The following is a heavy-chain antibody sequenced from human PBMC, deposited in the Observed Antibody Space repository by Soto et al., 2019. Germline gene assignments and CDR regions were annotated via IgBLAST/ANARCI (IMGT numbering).Heavy chain of an antibody. Sequence: QVQLVESGGGVVQPGRSLRLSCAASGFTFSSYAMHWVRQAPGKGLEWVAVISYDGSNKYYADSVKGRFTISRDNSKNKPYLPTNSLGAEDTAVYYCARDPVGRYSGSGSYYFDYWGQGTLVTVSS. CDR3: ARDPVGRYSGSGSYYFDY. J-gene: IGHJ4*02. D-gene: IGHD3-10*01. CDR1: GFTFSSYA. V-gene: IGHV3-30-3*01. CDR2: ISYDGSNK.